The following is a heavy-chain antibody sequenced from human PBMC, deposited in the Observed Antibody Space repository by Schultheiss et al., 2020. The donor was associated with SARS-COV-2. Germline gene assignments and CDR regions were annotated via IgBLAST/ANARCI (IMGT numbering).Heavy chain of an antibody. J-gene: IGHJ6*02. V-gene: IGHV3-33*03. Sequence: GESLKISCVASGFTFSSYGMYWVRQAPGKGLDWVAVTWYDGSNKYYADSVKGRFTISRDNSKNTLYLQMNSLRAEDTAVYYCAKDKGTGTTPGMDVWGQGTTVTVSS. CDR3: AKDKGTGTTPGMDV. CDR1: GFTFSSYG. CDR2: TWYDGSNK. D-gene: IGHD1-1*01.